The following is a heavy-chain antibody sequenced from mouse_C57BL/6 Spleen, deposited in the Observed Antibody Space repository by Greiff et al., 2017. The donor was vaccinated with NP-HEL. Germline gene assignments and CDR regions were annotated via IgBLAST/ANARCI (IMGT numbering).Heavy chain of an antibody. CDR3: ARWDWDRFDY. CDR1: GYTFTDYN. Sequence: EVQLQQSGPELVKPGASVKIPCKASGYTFTDYNMDWVKQSHGKSLEWIGDINPNNGGPIYNQKFKGKATLSVDKSSSTAYMELRSLTSEDTAVYDCARWDWDRFDYWGQGTTLTVSS. CDR2: INPNNGGP. J-gene: IGHJ2*01. V-gene: IGHV1-18*01. D-gene: IGHD4-1*01.